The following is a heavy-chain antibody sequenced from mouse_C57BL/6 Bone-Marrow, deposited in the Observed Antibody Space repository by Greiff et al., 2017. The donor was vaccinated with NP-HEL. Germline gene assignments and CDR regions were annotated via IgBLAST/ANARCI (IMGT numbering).Heavy chain of an antibody. CDR2: INPSNGGT. CDR3: ARQRNDYDWFAY. Sequence: VQLQQPGTELVKPGASVKLSCKASGYTFTSYWMHWVKQRPGQGLEWIGNINPSNGGTNYNEKFKSKATLTVAKSSSTVYMQLSSLTSEDSAVYYCARQRNDYDWFAYWGQGTLVTVSA. J-gene: IGHJ3*01. CDR1: GYTFTSYW. V-gene: IGHV1-53*01. D-gene: IGHD2-4*01.